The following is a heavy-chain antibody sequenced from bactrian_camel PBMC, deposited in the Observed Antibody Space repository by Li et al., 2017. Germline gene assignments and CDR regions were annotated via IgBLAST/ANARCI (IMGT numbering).Heavy chain of an antibody. CDR1: YYTVSAYC. J-gene: IGHJ4*01. CDR2: IDSDGTI. CDR3: AAANHFLRWCNVATVESPLWD. Sequence: HVQLVESGGGSVQTGGSLTLSCAASYYTVSAYCMAWFRQAPGKEREGVAEIDSDGTIVYADSVKGRFTVAKDNAKSSLVLQMNSLKPEDTGTYFCAAANHFLRWCNVATVESPLWDWGHGTQVTVS. D-gene: IGHD4*01. V-gene: IGHV3S53*01.